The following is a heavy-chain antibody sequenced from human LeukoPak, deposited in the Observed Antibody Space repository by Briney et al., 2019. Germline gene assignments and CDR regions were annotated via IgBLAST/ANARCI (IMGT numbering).Heavy chain of an antibody. CDR2: IYYSGST. Sequence: SETLSLTCTVSGGSISSYYWSWIRQPPGKGLEWIGYIYYSGSTNYSPSLKSRDTISVDTSKNQFSLKLSSVTAADTAVYYCARDMRDMVRGVIYNWFDPWGQGTLVTVSS. V-gene: IGHV4-59*01. D-gene: IGHD3-10*01. CDR3: ARDMRDMVRGVIYNWFDP. J-gene: IGHJ5*02. CDR1: GGSISSYY.